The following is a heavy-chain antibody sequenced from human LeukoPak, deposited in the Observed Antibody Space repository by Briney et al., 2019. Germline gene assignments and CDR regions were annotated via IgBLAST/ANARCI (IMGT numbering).Heavy chain of an antibody. J-gene: IGHJ6*02. CDR2: IFPRDSVT. V-gene: IGHV5-51*01. Sequence: GESLKISFQGSGYRFMDYWIGWVRQMPGKGPEWMGIIFPRDSVTKYNPSFQGQVTISVDKSINTAYVQWSSLKASDTAMYHCARHGIYGCSSTGCYTSYYYYGMDVWGQGTTVTVSS. CDR3: ARHGIYGCSSTGCYTSYYYYGMDV. CDR1: GYRFMDYW. D-gene: IGHD2-2*02.